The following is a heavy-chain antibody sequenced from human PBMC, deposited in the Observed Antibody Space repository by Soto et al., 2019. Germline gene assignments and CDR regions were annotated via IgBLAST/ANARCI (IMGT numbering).Heavy chain of an antibody. Sequence: GESLKISCKGSGYSFTSYWISWVRQMPGKGLEWMGRIDPSDSYTNYSPSFQGHVTISADKSISTAYLQWSSLKASDTAMYYCARQLISAAGTGRYFQHWGQGTLVTASS. D-gene: IGHD6-13*01. CDR3: ARQLISAAGTGRYFQH. J-gene: IGHJ1*01. V-gene: IGHV5-10-1*01. CDR2: IDPSDSYT. CDR1: GYSFTSYW.